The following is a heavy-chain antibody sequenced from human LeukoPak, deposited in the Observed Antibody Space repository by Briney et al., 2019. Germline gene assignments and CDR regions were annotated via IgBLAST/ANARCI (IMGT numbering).Heavy chain of an antibody. CDR3: ARDPGGFGGEYYFDY. D-gene: IGHD3-10*01. V-gene: IGHV1-2*02. CDR2: INPNSGGT. J-gene: IGHJ4*02. CDR1: AYTFTGYY. Sequence: GASVKVSCKASAYTFTGYYMHWVRQAPGQGLEWMGWINPNSGGTNYAQKFQGRVTMTRDTSISTAYMELSRLRSDDTAVYYCARDPGGFGGEYYFDYWGQGTLVTVSS.